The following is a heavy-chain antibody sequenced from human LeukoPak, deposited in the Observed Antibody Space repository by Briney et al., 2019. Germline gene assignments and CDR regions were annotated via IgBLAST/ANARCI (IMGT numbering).Heavy chain of an antibody. CDR2: INAGNGNT. J-gene: IGHJ4*02. CDR3: ARDLRRKRAV. CDR1: GYTFTSYA. V-gene: IGHV1-3*01. Sequence: ASVKVSCKASGYTFTSYAMHWVRQAPGQRLEWMGWINAGNGNTKYSQKFQGRVTITADESTSTAYMELSSLRSEDTAVYYCARDLRRKRAVWGQGTLVTVSS. D-gene: IGHD1-1*01.